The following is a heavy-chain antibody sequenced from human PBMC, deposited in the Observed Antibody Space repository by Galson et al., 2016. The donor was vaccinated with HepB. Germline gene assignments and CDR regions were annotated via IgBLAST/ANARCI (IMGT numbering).Heavy chain of an antibody. Sequence: SETLSLTCTVSGGSITSTSHYWGWIRKPPGKGLEWIGGIYFSGNTYYNPSLRTRVIMSVDTSKDQFSLKLSSVTAADTALYYCARRLSGPNWFDPWGQGTLVTVSS. V-gene: IGHV4-39*01. J-gene: IGHJ5*02. CDR2: IYFSGNT. CDR1: GGSITSTSHY. D-gene: IGHD5-12*01. CDR3: ARRLSGPNWFDP.